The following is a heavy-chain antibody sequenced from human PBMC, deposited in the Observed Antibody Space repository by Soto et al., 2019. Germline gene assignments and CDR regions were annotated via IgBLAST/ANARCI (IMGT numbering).Heavy chain of an antibody. Sequence: SETLSLTCAVSGGSLSSSNWWSWVRQPPGKGLEWIGEIYHSGSTNYNPSLKSRVTISVDKSKNQFSLKLSSVTAADTAVYYCARAPQWLVRREGWFDPWGQGTLVTVSS. CDR1: GGSLSSSNW. J-gene: IGHJ5*02. CDR2: IYHSGST. D-gene: IGHD6-19*01. V-gene: IGHV4-4*02. CDR3: ARAPQWLVRREGWFDP.